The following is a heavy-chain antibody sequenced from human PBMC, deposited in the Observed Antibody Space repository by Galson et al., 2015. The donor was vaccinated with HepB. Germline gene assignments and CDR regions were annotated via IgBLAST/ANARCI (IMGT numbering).Heavy chain of an antibody. V-gene: IGHV3-33*08. J-gene: IGHJ4*02. D-gene: IGHD6-13*01. Sequence: SLRLSCAASGFTFSSYGMHWVRQAPGKGLEWVAVIWYDGSNKYYADSVKGRFTISRDNSKNTLYLQMNSLRAEDTAVYYCAAFLSPYIAAAGTSDYWGQGTLVTVSS. CDR2: IWYDGSNK. CDR1: GFTFSSYG. CDR3: AAFLSPYIAAAGTSDY.